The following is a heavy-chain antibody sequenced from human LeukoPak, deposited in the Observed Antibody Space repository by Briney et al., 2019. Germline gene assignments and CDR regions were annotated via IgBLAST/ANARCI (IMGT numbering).Heavy chain of an antibody. Sequence: TSGTLSLTCGVSVGSINSGNWWTWVRQSPGNGLELVGEIHHNGPRNYNPSLRSRVTISADTFKNHFSLIVTSLTAADTAVYYCAAAPILRGEGGEHYKYGMDVWGQGTTVIVSS. CDR2: IHHNGPR. CDR1: VGSINSGNW. J-gene: IGHJ6*02. V-gene: IGHV4/OR15-8*01. CDR3: AAAPILRGEGGEHYKYGMDV. D-gene: IGHD2-2*02.